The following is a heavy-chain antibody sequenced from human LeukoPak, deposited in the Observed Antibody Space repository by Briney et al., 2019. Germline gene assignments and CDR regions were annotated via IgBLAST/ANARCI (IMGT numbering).Heavy chain of an antibody. Sequence: PGGSLRLSCAVSGFTFSSYWMSWVRQAPGKGLEWVANIKQDGSEKYYMDSVKGRFTISRDNAKNSLYLQMNSLRAEDTAVYYCGTTVTTGRRYWGQGTLVTVSS. CDR1: GFTFSSYW. CDR2: IKQDGSEK. D-gene: IGHD4-17*01. V-gene: IGHV3-7*01. CDR3: GTTVTTGRRY. J-gene: IGHJ4*02.